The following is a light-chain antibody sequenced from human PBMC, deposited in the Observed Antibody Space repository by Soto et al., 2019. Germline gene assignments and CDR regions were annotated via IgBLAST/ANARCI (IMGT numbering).Light chain of an antibody. J-gene: IGKJ2*01. CDR2: QAS. CDR3: QQYHGYYT. CDR1: QDINIY. V-gene: IGKV1-5*03. Sequence: DVPMTQSPSTLSASFGDRVNITCRASQDINIYLAWYQQKPGKPPRLLVYQASNLESGVPSRFSGSGSGTQFTLTIDSLQPDDLATYYCQQYHGYYTFGQGTKLEIK.